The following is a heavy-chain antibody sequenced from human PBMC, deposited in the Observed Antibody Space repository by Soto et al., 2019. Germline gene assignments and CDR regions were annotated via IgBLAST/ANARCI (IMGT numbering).Heavy chain of an antibody. D-gene: IGHD3-10*01. Sequence: QVQLVQSGAEVKKPGASVKVSCKASEYTFTSYDINWVRQATGQGLEWMGWMNPNSGNTGYAQKFQGRVTMTRNTSISTAYMELSRLRSEDTAVYYCARGINYYDSGDDAFDIWGQGTMVTVSS. CDR2: MNPNSGNT. J-gene: IGHJ3*02. CDR3: ARGINYYDSGDDAFDI. CDR1: EYTFTSYD. V-gene: IGHV1-8*01.